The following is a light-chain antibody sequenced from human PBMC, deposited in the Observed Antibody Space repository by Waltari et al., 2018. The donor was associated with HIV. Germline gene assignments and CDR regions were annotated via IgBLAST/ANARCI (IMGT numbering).Light chain of an antibody. CDR2: RNN. V-gene: IGLV1-47*01. CDR3: AAWTDSRYVV. Sequence: QSVLTQPPSASGAPGQRVTISCSGSSSNIGSNFVYWYQQTPGTAPKLLIYRNNRRPSGVPDRFSGSKSGTSASLAISGLRSEDEADYYCAAWTDSRYVVFGGGTKLTVL. CDR1: SSNIGSNF. J-gene: IGLJ2*01.